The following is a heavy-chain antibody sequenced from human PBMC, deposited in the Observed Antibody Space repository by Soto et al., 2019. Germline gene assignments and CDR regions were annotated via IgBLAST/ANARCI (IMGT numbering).Heavy chain of an antibody. CDR2: INPNSGGT. V-gene: IGHV1-2*04. Sequence: ASVKVSCKASGYTFTGYYMHWVRQAPGQGLEWMGWINPNSGGTNYAQKFQGWVTMTRDTSISTAYMELSRLRSDDTAVYYCARGGANCSGGSCYSPPSWHYYYGMDVWGQGTTVTVSS. CDR1: GYTFTGYY. CDR3: ARGGANCSGGSCYSPPSWHYYYGMDV. D-gene: IGHD2-15*01. J-gene: IGHJ6*02.